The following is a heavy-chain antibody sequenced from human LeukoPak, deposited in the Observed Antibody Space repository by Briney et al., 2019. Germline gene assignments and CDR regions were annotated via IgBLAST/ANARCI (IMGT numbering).Heavy chain of an antibody. Sequence: ASVKVSCKASGYIFTSYGFIWVRQAPGQGLEWMGWISAYNGNTNYAQKFQGRVTMTTDTSTSTAFMELRSLRSDDTAVYYCARAVKDGYYDSSGYYYYFDYWGQGTLVTVSS. CDR2: ISAYNGNT. V-gene: IGHV1-18*01. D-gene: IGHD3-22*01. CDR1: GYIFTSYG. CDR3: ARAVKDGYYDSSGYYYYFDY. J-gene: IGHJ4*02.